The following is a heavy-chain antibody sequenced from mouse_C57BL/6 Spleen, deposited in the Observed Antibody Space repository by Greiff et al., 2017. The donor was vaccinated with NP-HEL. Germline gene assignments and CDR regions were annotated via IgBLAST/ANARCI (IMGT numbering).Heavy chain of an antibody. J-gene: IGHJ4*01. Sequence: VQLKESGAELVKPGASVKLSCTASGFNIKDYYMHWVKQRTEQGLEWIGRIDPEDGETKHAPKFQGKATITVDTSSNTAYLQLSSLTSEDTAVYYCAGGRSYYDYYAMDYWGQGTSVTVSS. D-gene: IGHD1-1*01. CDR1: GFNIKDYY. CDR3: AGGRSYYDYYAMDY. CDR2: IDPEDGET. V-gene: IGHV14-2*01.